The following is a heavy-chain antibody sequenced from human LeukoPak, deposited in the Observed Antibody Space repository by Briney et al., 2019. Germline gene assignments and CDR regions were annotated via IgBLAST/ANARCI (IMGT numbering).Heavy chain of an antibody. D-gene: IGHD1-26*01. J-gene: IGHJ4*02. CDR2: INHSGST. CDR1: GGSFSGYY. Sequence: PSETLSLTCAVYGGSFSGYYWSWIRQPPGKGLEWIGEINHSGSTNYNPSLKSRVTISVDTSKNQFSLKLSSVTAADTAVYYCARVGVGATDFDYWGQGTWSPSPQ. CDR3: ARVGVGATDFDY. V-gene: IGHV4-34*01.